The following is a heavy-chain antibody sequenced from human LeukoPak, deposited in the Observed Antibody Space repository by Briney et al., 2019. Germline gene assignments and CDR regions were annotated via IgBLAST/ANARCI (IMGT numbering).Heavy chain of an antibody. V-gene: IGHV4-34*01. Sequence: SETLSLTCAVYGGSFSGYYWSWIRQPPGKGLEWIGEINHSGSTNYNPSLKSRVTISVDTSKNQFSLKLSSVTAADTAVYYCARTAYCGGDCYYYFDYWGQGTLVTVSS. CDR1: GGSFSGYY. CDR2: INHSGST. D-gene: IGHD2-21*02. J-gene: IGHJ4*02. CDR3: ARTAYCGGDCYYYFDY.